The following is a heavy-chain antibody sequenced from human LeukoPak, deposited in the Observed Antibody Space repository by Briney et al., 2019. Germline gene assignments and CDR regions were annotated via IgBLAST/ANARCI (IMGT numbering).Heavy chain of an antibody. CDR2: IYYSGST. D-gene: IGHD1-26*01. CDR3: ARGEGFHWFDP. V-gene: IGHV4-59*01. Sequence: PSETLSLTCTVSGGSISSYYWRWIRQPPGKGLEWIGYIYYSGSTNYNPSLKSRVTISVDTSKNQFSLKLSSVTAADTAVYYCARGEGFHWFDPWGQGTLVTVSS. J-gene: IGHJ5*02. CDR1: GGSISSYY.